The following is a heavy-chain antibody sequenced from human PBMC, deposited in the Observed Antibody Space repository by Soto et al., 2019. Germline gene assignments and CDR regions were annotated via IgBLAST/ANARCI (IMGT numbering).Heavy chain of an antibody. CDR1: GYTFTSYG. D-gene: IGHD2-21*01. CDR2: ISAYNGNT. V-gene: IGHV1-18*01. J-gene: IGHJ5*02. Sequence: ASVKVSCKASGYTFTSYGISWVRQAPGQGLEWMGWISAYNGNTNYAQKLQGRVTMTTDTSTSTAYMELRSLRSDDTAVYYCEFFYLGFGHLIPPAPCAQRTLVPVSS. CDR3: EFFYLGFGHLIPPAP.